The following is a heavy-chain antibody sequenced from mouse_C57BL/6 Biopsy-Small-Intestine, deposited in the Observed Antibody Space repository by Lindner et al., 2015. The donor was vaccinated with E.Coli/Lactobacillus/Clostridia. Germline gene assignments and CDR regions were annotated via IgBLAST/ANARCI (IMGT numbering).Heavy chain of an antibody. V-gene: IGHV1-66*01. CDR2: IHVGNGDT. CDR3: ATYIGLY. Sequence: SVKVSCKASGYTFRRYPVHWVRQAPGQGLEYVGWIHVGNGDTIYSQKFQGRVTITRDTSASTAYMELTSLASEDTAIYYCATYIGLYWGQGTLVTVSS. D-gene: IGHD5-1*01. CDR1: GYTFRRYP. J-gene: IGHJ4*01.